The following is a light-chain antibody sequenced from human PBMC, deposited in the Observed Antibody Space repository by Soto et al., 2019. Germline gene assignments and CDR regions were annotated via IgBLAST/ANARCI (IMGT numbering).Light chain of an antibody. J-gene: IGKJ5*01. CDR1: QSVSSSY. CDR2: AAS. V-gene: IGKV3D-15*01. CDR3: QQYNNWPPIT. Sequence: EIVMTQSPATLSVSPGERATLSCRASQSVSSSYLAWYQQKPGQAPRLLIFAASSRASGIPDRFSGSGSGTDFTLTISSLQSEDFAVYYCQQYNNWPPITFGQGTRLEIK.